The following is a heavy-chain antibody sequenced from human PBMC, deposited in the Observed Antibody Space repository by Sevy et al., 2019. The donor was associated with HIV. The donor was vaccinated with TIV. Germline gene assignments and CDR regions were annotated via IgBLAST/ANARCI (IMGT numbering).Heavy chain of an antibody. D-gene: IGHD6-19*01. Sequence: GGSLRLSCAASGFNISSNYLSWVRQAPGKGLEWVSVIYGNNSTYYADFVKGRFTISRDNSKNTLYLQMNSLRVTDTAIYYCARGEQWLSFNYWGQGTLVTVSS. J-gene: IGHJ4*02. CDR2: IYGNNST. V-gene: IGHV3-53*01. CDR3: ARGEQWLSFNY. CDR1: GFNISSNY.